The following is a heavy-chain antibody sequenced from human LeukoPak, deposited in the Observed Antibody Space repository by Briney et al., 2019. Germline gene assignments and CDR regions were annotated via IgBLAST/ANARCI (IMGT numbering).Heavy chain of an antibody. CDR3: ASLMTAVTIPDY. CDR1: GFSVSSSF. CDR2: IYSIGST. D-gene: IGHD4-17*01. J-gene: IGHJ4*01. V-gene: IGHV3-53*01. Sequence: PGGSLRLSCAASGFSVSSSFMSWVRQAPGKGLEWVSVIYSIGSTFYADSVKGRFTISRDNAKNSLYLQMNSLRAEDTAIYYCASLMTAVTIPDYWGQGTLVTVSS.